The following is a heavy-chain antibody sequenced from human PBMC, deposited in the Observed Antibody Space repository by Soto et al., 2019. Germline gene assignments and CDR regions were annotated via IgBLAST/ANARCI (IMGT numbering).Heavy chain of an antibody. V-gene: IGHV3-33*01. D-gene: IGHD6-13*01. CDR2: IWYDGSEK. CDR1: GFTFNHNA. J-gene: IGHJ6*02. CDR3: ARDGQQQAPYALDV. Sequence: QVQLVESGGSMVQPGRSLRLSSAASGFTFNHNAMHWVRQAAGKGLEWVAQIWYDGSEKYYTDSVKGRFTISRDNFKNTVFLQMDSLRVEDTAVYYCARDGQQQAPYALDVWGQGTTVIVSS.